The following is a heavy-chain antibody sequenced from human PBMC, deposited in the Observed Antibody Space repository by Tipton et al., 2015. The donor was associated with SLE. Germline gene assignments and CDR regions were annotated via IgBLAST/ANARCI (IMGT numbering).Heavy chain of an antibody. CDR2: ISSTGRTR. D-gene: IGHD5-24*01. J-gene: IGHJ4*02. CDR3: ASGWDGYNSLDY. Sequence: SLRLSCAASGFAFSDYYMSWIRQAPGKGLEWVSYISSTGRTRYYADSVKGRFTISRDSAKNSLYLQMNSLRAEDTAVYYCASGWDGYNSLDYWGQGTLVTVSS. CDR1: GFAFSDYY. V-gene: IGHV3-11*04.